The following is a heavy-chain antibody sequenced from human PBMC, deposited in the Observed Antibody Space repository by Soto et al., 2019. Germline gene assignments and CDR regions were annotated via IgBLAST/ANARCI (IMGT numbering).Heavy chain of an antibody. CDR3: ATMGTPATGLYYFDY. Sequence: SETLSLTCTVSGDSITNSNWWTWVRQPPGKGLEWIGFISYSGSTYYSASLQSRVTMSVDTSKNQFSLNLSFVTAADTAVYYCATMGTPATGLYYFDYWGQGTLVTVSS. D-gene: IGHD1-7*01. CDR1: GDSITNSNW. J-gene: IGHJ4*02. V-gene: IGHV4-30-4*01. CDR2: ISYSGST.